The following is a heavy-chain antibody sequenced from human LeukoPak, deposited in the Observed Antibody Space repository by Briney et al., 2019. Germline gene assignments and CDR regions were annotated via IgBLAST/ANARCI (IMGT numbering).Heavy chain of an antibody. CDR2: ISAYNGNT. CDR1: GYTFTSYG. D-gene: IGHD3-16*01. J-gene: IGHJ4*02. CDR3: ARVPPGDYDYVWGSYRKGEFDY. V-gene: IGHV1-18*01. Sequence: ASVKVSCTASGYTFTSYGISWVRQAPGQGLEWMGWISAYNGNTNYAQKLQGRVTMTTDTSTSTAYMELRSLRSDDTAVYYCARVPPGDYDYVWGSYRKGEFDYWGQGTLVTVSS.